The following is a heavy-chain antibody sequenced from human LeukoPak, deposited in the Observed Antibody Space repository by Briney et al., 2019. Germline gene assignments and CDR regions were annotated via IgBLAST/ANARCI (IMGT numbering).Heavy chain of an antibody. CDR1: GGSFSGYY. CDR2: INHSGST. D-gene: IGHD3-3*01. Sequence: SETLSLTCAVYGGSFSGYYWSWIRQPPGKGLEWIGEINHSGSTNYNPSLKSRVTISVDTSKNQFSLKLSSVTAADTAVYYCARGRGYDFWSGSRTRPNWFDPWGQGTLVTVSS. J-gene: IGHJ5*02. CDR3: ARGRGYDFWSGSRTRPNWFDP. V-gene: IGHV4-34*01.